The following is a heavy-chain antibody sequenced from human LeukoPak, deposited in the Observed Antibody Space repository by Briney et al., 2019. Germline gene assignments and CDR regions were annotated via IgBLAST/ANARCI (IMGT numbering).Heavy chain of an antibody. V-gene: IGHV4-4*07. D-gene: IGHD3-10*01. J-gene: IGHJ4*02. CDR3: ARTSARGAQFDY. Sequence: PSETLSLTCTVSGGSISSYNWSWIRQPAGKGLEWIERIYSSGSTYYNPSLKTRVTMSVDTSKNQFSLNLTSVTAADTAVYYCARTSARGAQFDYWGQGTLVTVSS. CDR2: IYSSGST. CDR1: GGSISSYN.